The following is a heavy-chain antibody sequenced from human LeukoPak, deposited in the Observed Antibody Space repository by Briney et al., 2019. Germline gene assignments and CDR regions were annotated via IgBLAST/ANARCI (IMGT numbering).Heavy chain of an antibody. V-gene: IGHV4-4*07. D-gene: IGHD2-15*01. J-gene: IGHJ5*02. Sequence: PSETLSLTCTVSGGSISSHYWSWIRQPAGKGLEYIGHIHTSGSTNYNPSLKSRVTMPVDTSKKQFSLKLSSVTAADTAVYYCARDPCSSGRCYWLDPWGQGTLVTVSS. CDR3: ARDPCSSGRCYWLDP. CDR2: IHTSGST. CDR1: GGSISSHY.